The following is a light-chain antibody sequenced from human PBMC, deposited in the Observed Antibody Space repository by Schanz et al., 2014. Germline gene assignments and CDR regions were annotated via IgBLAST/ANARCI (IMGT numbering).Light chain of an antibody. Sequence: EIVLTQSPGTLSLSPGERATLSCRASQSVSSSFLVWYQQKPGQAPRLLIYGASSRATGIPDRFSGSGSGTDFNLTISRLEPEDFAVYYCQQYGNSPFTFGPGTKVDIK. J-gene: IGKJ3*01. V-gene: IGKV3-20*01. CDR1: QSVSSSF. CDR2: GAS. CDR3: QQYGNSPFT.